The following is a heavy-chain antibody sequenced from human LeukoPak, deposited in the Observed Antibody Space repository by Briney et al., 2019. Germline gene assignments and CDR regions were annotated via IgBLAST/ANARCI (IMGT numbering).Heavy chain of an antibody. CDR1: GYTFTGYY. CDR2: INPNSGGT. J-gene: IGHJ4*02. CDR3: ARVDAETGSLRY. Sequence: ASVKVSRKASGYTFTGYYMHGVRQAPGQGLEWMGWINPNSGGTNYAQKFQGRVTMTRDTPISTAYMELSTLRSDDTAVYYCARVDAETGSLRYWGQGTLVTVSS. D-gene: IGHD3-9*01. V-gene: IGHV1-2*02.